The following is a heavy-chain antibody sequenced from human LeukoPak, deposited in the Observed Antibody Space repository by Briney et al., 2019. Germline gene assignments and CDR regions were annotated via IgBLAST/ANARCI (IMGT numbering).Heavy chain of an antibody. Sequence: SETLSLTCTVSGGSISSSSYYWGWIRQPPGKGLEWIGSIYYSGSTYYNPSLKSRVTISVDTSKNQFSLKLSSVTAADTAVYYCAGQVGATKFDYWGQGTLVTVSS. V-gene: IGHV4-39*01. CDR1: GGSISSSSYY. J-gene: IGHJ4*02. CDR3: AGQVGATKFDY. CDR2: IYYSGST. D-gene: IGHD1-26*01.